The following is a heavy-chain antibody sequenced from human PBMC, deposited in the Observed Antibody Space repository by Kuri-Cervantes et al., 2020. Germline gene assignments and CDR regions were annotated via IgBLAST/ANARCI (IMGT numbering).Heavy chain of an antibody. D-gene: IGHD4-11*01. J-gene: IGHJ6*03. CDR2: IYYTGST. CDR1: GGSVSSGSYY. CDR3: ASFLVYSNHRYYYYYMDV. Sequence: ESLKISCTVSGGSVSSGSYYWSWIRQPPGKGLEWIGYIYYTGSTNSNPSLKSRVSISVDTSKNQFSLKLSSVTAADTAVYYCASFLVYSNHRYYYYYMDVWGKGTTVTVSS. V-gene: IGHV4-61*01.